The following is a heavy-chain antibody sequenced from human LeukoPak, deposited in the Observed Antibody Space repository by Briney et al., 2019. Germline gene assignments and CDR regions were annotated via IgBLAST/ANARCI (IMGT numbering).Heavy chain of an antibody. CDR1: GGSISSYY. CDR2: IYYSGST. D-gene: IGHD5/OR15-5a*01. CDR3: ASSTSYYYYYMDV. V-gene: IGHV4-59*12. J-gene: IGHJ6*03. Sequence: PSETLSLTCTVSGGSISSYYWSWLRQPPGKGLEWIGYIYYSGSTNYNPSLKSRVTISVDTSKNQFSLKLSSVTAADTTVYYCASSTSYYYYYMDVWGKGTTVTISS.